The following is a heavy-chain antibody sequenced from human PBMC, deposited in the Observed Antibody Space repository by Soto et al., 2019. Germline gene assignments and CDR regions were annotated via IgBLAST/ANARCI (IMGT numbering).Heavy chain of an antibody. Sequence: PRGSLRLSCSASGFTFSNFAMHWVRQAPGEGLEYVSGITSNGDNTYHADSVQGRFTISRDNSKSTLYLQMTSLRVEDTAVYYCVKGTQLLRRYFEYWGRGALVTVSS. V-gene: IGHV3-64D*06. CDR3: VKGTQLLRRYFEY. CDR1: GFTFSNFA. J-gene: IGHJ4*02. D-gene: IGHD2-2*01. CDR2: ITSNGDNT.